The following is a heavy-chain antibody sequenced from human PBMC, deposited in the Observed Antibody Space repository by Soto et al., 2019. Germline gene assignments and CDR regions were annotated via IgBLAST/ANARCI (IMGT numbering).Heavy chain of an antibody. CDR1: GGTFSNYA. Sequence: QVQLVQSGAEVKKPESSVKVSCKASGGTFSNYAISWVRQAPGQGLEWMGGIIPVCGTTIYAQRFQGRVTISADASTCTAYMELNSLRSADTAVYFCARDTPRGTIEGTFDIWGQGTMVTVSS. J-gene: IGHJ3*02. D-gene: IGHD2-8*01. CDR3: ARDTPRGTIEGTFDI. V-gene: IGHV1-69*01. CDR2: IIPVCGTT.